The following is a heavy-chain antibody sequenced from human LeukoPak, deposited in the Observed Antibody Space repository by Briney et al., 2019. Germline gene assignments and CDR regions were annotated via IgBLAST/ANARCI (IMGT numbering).Heavy chain of an antibody. CDR3: AKTHLSNGVMAIAAAGPLDYFDY. D-gene: IGHD6-13*01. CDR2: ISSSSNYI. J-gene: IGHJ4*02. Sequence: GGSLRLSCAASGFTFSSYEMNWVRQAPGKGLEWVSSISSSSNYIYYADSVKGRFTISRDNSKNTLYLQMNSLRAEDTAVYYCAKTHLSNGVMAIAAAGPLDYFDYWGQGTLVTVSS. V-gene: IGHV3-21*04. CDR1: GFTFSSYE.